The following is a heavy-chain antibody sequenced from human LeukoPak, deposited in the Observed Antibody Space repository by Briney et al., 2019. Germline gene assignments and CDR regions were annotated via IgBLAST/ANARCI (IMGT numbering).Heavy chain of an antibody. CDR3: ARGRRYSNGWGYSYYYIDV. V-gene: IGHV4-39*07. J-gene: IGHJ6*03. CDR2: IYYSGST. D-gene: IGHD6-19*01. CDR1: GGSISTSSYY. Sequence: SETLSLTCTVSGGSISTSSYYWGWIRQPPGKGLECIGNIYYSGSTYYNPSLKSRVTISVDTSKNQFSLKLSSVTAADTAVYYCARGRRYSNGWGYSYYYIDVWDKGTTVIVSS.